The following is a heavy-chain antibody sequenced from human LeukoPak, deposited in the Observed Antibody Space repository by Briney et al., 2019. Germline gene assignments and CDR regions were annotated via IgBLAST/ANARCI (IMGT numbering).Heavy chain of an antibody. J-gene: IGHJ4*02. CDR1: GFTFSSDA. Sequence: GGSLRLSCAASGFTFSSDAMSWVRQAPGTGLESFSAISGSGGSTYYADSVKGRFTISRDNSKNTLYLQMNSLRAEDTAVYYCAKDAYYYDSTAFDYWGQGTLVTVSS. CDR2: ISGSGGST. V-gene: IGHV3-23*01. D-gene: IGHD3-22*01. CDR3: AKDAYYYDSTAFDY.